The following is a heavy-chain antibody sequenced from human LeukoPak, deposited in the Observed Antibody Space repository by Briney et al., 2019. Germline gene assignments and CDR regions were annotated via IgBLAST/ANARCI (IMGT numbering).Heavy chain of an antibody. D-gene: IGHD3-22*01. CDR2: IKHSGST. CDR1: GESFSGYY. Sequence: SETLSLTCAVYGESFSGYYWSWIRQPPGKGLEWIGEIKHSGSTNYNPSLKSRVTISVDTSKNQFSLKLSSVTAADTAVYYCARGVARTYYSDTSGYAAADYWGQGTLVTVSS. CDR3: ARGVARTYYSDTSGYAAADY. V-gene: IGHV4-34*01. J-gene: IGHJ4*02.